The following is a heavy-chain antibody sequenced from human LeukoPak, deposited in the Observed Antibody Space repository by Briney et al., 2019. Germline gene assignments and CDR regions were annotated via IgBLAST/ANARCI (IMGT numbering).Heavy chain of an antibody. CDR1: GGTFSSYA. Sequence: SVKVSFKASGGTFSSYAISWVRQAPGQGVEWMGGIIPIFGTANYAQKFQGRVTITADESTSTAYMELSSLRSEDTAVYYCASTGPTYYYDSSGYYWGQGTLVTVSS. CDR2: IIPIFGTA. J-gene: IGHJ4*02. V-gene: IGHV1-69*01. D-gene: IGHD3-22*01. CDR3: ASTGPTYYYDSSGYY.